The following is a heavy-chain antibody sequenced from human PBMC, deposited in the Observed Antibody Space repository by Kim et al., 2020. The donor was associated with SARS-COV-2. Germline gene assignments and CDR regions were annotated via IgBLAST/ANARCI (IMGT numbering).Heavy chain of an antibody. V-gene: IGHV3-74*01. CDR3: AKDRVHGMGRGDGDY. Sequence: DSVKGRVTISRDNAKNTLYLQMNRLRAEDTAVYYCAKDRVHGMGRGDGDYWGQGTLVTVSS. D-gene: IGHD3-10*01. J-gene: IGHJ4*02.